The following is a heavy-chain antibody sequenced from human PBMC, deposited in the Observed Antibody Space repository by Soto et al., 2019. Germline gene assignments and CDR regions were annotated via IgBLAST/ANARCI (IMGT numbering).Heavy chain of an antibody. J-gene: IGHJ1*01. V-gene: IGHV3-23*01. Sequence: PGGSLRLSCAASGFTFSSYAMSWVRQAPGKGLEWVSAISGSGGSTYYADSVKGRFTISRDNSKNTLYLQMNSLRAEDTAVYYCAKDEPLYYNDSSGQPFQHWGQGTLVTVSS. CDR2: ISGSGGST. D-gene: IGHD3-22*01. CDR1: GFTFSSYA. CDR3: AKDEPLYYNDSSGQPFQH.